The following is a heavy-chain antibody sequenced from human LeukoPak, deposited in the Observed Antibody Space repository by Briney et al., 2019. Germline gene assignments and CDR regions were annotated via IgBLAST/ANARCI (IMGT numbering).Heavy chain of an antibody. CDR3: ARLDPLSGYDY. J-gene: IGHJ4*02. CDR2: MYSGGYT. D-gene: IGHD3-9*01. CDR1: GFTVSNNY. Sequence: PGGSLRLSCAVSGFTVSNNYMSWVRQAPGKGLEWVSVMYSGGYTVYADSVKGRLTISRDNSRNTVYLQMNSLRAEDTAVYYCARLDPLSGYDYWGQGTLVTVSS. V-gene: IGHV3-66*04.